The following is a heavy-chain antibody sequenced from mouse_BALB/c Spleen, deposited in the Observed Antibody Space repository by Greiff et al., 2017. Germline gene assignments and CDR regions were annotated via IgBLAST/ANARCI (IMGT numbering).Heavy chain of an antibody. J-gene: IGHJ2*01. CDR2: ISSGGSYT. CDR3: AREGLYYGPFDY. Sequence: EVQLVESGGDLVKPGGSLKLSCAASGFTFSSYGMSWVRQTPDKRLEWVATISSGGSYTYYPDSVKGRFTISRDNAKNTLYLQMSSLKSEDTAMYYCAREGLYYGPFDYWGQGTTLTVSS. CDR1: GFTFSSYG. V-gene: IGHV5-6*01. D-gene: IGHD1-2*01.